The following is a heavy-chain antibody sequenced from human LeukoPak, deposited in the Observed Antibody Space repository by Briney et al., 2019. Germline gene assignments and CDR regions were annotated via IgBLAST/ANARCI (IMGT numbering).Heavy chain of an antibody. J-gene: IGHJ4*02. V-gene: IGHV3-21*01. CDR2: ISSSSSYI. CDR3: ARENPPDIVVVVAADGEDY. D-gene: IGHD2-15*01. CDR1: GFTFSSYS. Sequence: GGSLRLSCAASGFTFSSYSMNWVRQAPGKGLEWVSSISSSSSYIYYADSVKGRFTISRDNAKNSLYLQMNSLRAEDTAVYYCARENPPDIVVVVAADGEDYWGQGTLVTVSS.